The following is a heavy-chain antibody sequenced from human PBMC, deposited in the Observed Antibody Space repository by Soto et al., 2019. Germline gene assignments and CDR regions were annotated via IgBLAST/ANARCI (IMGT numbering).Heavy chain of an antibody. CDR3: ARDRYYYESSASYFDY. D-gene: IGHD3-22*01. Sequence: EASVKVSCKASVYTFTSYGISWVRQAPGQGLEWMGWISAHNGITKYAQKFQDRVTLTTDTSTSTAFMELRSLRFDDTAVYYCARDRYYYESSASYFDYWGQGTLVTVSS. CDR1: VYTFTSYG. J-gene: IGHJ4*02. V-gene: IGHV1-18*01. CDR2: ISAHNGIT.